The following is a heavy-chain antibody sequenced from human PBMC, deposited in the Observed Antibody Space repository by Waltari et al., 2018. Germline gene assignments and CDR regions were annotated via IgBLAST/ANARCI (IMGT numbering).Heavy chain of an antibody. CDR1: GGSISSYY. D-gene: IGHD5-12*01. Sequence: QVQLQESGPGLVKPSETLSLTCTVSGGSISSYYWSWIRQPPGKGLECIGYIYYSGSTNYNPSLKSRVTISVDTSKNQFSLKLSSVTAADTAVYYCASGRLQLNYWGQGTLVTVSS. CDR3: ASGRLQLNY. V-gene: IGHV4-59*01. CDR2: IYYSGST. J-gene: IGHJ4*02.